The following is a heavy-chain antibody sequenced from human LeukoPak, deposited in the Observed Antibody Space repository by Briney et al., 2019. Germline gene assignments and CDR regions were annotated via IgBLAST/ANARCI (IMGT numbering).Heavy chain of an antibody. D-gene: IGHD3-9*01. CDR1: GFTFSSYG. J-gene: IGHJ6*02. V-gene: IGHV3-33*01. CDR2: IWYDGSNK. Sequence: SLRLSXAASGFTFSSYGMHWVRQAPGKGLEWVAVIWYDGSNKYYADSVKGRFTISRDNSKNTLYLQMNSLRAEDTAVYYCARDLDSSYYYYGMDVWGQGTTVTVSS. CDR3: ARDLDSSYYYYGMDV.